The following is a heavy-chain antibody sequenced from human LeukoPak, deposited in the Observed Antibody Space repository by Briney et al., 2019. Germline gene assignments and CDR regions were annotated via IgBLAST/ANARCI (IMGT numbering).Heavy chain of an antibody. CDR2: IRDSGEA. D-gene: IGHD3/OR15-3a*01. CDR3: ARDRAANQDWVEFDP. J-gene: IGHJ5*02. Sequence: GGSLRLSCAASGFTFSSYGMHWVRQAPGKGLEWVGLIRDSGEAFYADFARGRFAISRDESENTLYLQMNSLRVEDTAVYFCARDRAANQDWVEFDPWGQGTPVIISS. V-gene: IGHV3-30*02. CDR1: GFTFSSYG.